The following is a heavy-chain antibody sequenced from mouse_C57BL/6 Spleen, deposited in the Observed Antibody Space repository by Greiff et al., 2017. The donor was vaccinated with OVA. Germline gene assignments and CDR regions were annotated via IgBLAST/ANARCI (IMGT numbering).Heavy chain of an antibody. V-gene: IGHV1-59*01. CDR1: GYTFTSYW. D-gene: IGHD1-1*01. J-gene: IGHJ2*01. Sequence: QVQLQQPGAELVRPGTSVKLSCKASGYTFTSYWMHWVKQRPGQGLEWIGVIDPSDSYTNYNQKFKGKATLTVDTSSSTAYMQLSSLTSEDSAVYYCARRQAYYYGSSPLDYWGQGTTLTVSS. CDR3: ARRQAYYYGSSPLDY. CDR2: IDPSDSYT.